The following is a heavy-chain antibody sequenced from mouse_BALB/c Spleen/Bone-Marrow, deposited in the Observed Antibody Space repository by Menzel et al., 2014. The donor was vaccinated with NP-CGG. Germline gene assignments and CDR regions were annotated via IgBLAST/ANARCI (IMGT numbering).Heavy chain of an antibody. CDR3: ARGYGNVGGFAY. J-gene: IGHJ3*01. V-gene: IGHV7-3*02. Sequence: EVQLVESGGGLVQPGGSLSLPCATSGFTFTDYYMSWVRQPPGKALEWLGFIRNKANGYTTEYSASVKGRFTISRDNSQSILYLKMNTLRAEDSATYYCARGYGNVGGFAYWGQGTLVTVSA. CDR1: GFTFTDYY. D-gene: IGHD2-10*02. CDR2: IRNKANGYTT.